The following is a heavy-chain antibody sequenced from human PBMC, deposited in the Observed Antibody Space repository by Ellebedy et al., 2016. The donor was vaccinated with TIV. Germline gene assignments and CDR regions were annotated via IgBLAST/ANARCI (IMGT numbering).Heavy chain of an antibody. CDR2: ISPSSTYT. CDR1: GFTFSNYY. Sequence: GESLKISCAASGFTFSNYYLTWIRQTPEKGLEWVSYISPSSTYTRYADSVQGRFTISRDDAKTSVYLHMHSLRAEDTAVYFCAREGNDYWSGFYDSWGQGTLVTVSS. CDR3: AREGNDYWSGFYDS. D-gene: IGHD3-3*01. V-gene: IGHV3-11*06. J-gene: IGHJ4*02.